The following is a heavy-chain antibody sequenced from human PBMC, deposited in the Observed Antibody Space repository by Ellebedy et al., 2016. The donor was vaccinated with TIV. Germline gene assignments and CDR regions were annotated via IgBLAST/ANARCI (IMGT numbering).Heavy chain of an antibody. D-gene: IGHD1-14*01. Sequence: SETLSLXXTVSGDSISSSSDYWVWIRQPPGKGPEWIATISNRDRTDYNPSLKSRVFILVDASKNQFFLKLTSVTAADTAVYYCATFNQYYTYLGVWGKGTTVIVSS. CDR1: GDSISSSSDY. CDR2: ISNRDRT. J-gene: IGHJ6*03. V-gene: IGHV4-39*01. CDR3: ATFNQYYTYLGV.